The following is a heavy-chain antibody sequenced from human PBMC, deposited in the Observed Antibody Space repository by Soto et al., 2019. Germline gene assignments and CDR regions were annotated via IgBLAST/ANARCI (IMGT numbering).Heavy chain of an antibody. CDR2: ISYDGSNK. V-gene: IGHV3-30-3*01. CDR3: ARDRSSSSWYTPVCYGMDV. J-gene: IGHJ6*02. Sequence: PGGSLRLSCAASGFTLSSYAMHWVRQAPGKGLEWVAVISYDGSNKYYADSVKGRFTISRDNSKNTLYLQMKSLRAEDTAVYYCARDRSSSSWYTPVCYGMDVWGQGNTVTVSS. D-gene: IGHD6-13*01. CDR1: GFTLSSYA.